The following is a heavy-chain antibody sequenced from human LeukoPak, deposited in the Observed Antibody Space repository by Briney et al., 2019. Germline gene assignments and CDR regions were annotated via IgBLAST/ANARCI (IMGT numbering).Heavy chain of an antibody. J-gene: IGHJ6*03. V-gene: IGHV4-39*07. CDR3: ARLYYYDSSGYYSYYYYYMDV. Sequence: SESLSLTCTVSGGSISSSNYYWSWIRQPPGKGLEWIGEINHSGSTNYNPSLKSRVTISVDTSKNQFSLKLSSVTAADTAVYYCARLYYYDSSGYYSYYYYYMDVWGKGTTVTISS. CDR1: GGSISSSNYY. D-gene: IGHD3-22*01. CDR2: INHSGST.